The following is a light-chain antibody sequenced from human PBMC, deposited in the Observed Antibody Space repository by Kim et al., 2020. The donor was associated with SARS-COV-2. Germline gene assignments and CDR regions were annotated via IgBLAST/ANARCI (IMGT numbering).Light chain of an antibody. Sequence: SPGERATLSCRASQSVGSHLAWYQQKPGQAPRLLISAASTRATGVPVRFSGSGSGTEFTLTISSLQSEDFAVYYCLQYYNWPPLTFGGGTKVDIK. CDR1: QSVGSH. CDR2: AAS. J-gene: IGKJ4*01. CDR3: LQYYNWPPLT. V-gene: IGKV3-15*01.